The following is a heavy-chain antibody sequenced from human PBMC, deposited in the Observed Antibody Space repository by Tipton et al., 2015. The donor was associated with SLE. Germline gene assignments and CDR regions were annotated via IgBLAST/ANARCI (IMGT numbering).Heavy chain of an antibody. CDR1: GGSFSGYY. V-gene: IGHV4-34*01. J-gene: IGHJ3*02. CDR3: AREWADDAYDI. D-gene: IGHD2-8*01. Sequence: TLSLTCAVYGGSFSGYYCSWIRQSPGKGLEWIGEINHSGSTNYNPSLKSRATISVDTSKNQFSLKLSSVTAADTAVYYCAREWADDAYDIWGRGTRVTVSS. CDR2: INHSGST.